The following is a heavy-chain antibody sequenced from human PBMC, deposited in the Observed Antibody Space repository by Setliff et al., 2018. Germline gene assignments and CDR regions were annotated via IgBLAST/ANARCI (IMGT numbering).Heavy chain of an antibody. CDR3: AGQAISGSDAFDI. D-gene: IGHD3-3*01. Sequence: GESLKISCKGSGYTFTNYWIGWVRQMPGKGLEWMGIIYPGDSDTRYSPSFQGQVTISADKSISIAYLQWSSLKASDTAMYYCAGQAISGSDAFDIWGQGTLVTVSS. V-gene: IGHV5-51*01. J-gene: IGHJ3*02. CDR1: GYTFTNYW. CDR2: IYPGDSDT.